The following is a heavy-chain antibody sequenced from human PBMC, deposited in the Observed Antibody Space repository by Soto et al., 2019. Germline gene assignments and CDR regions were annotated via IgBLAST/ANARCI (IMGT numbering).Heavy chain of an antibody. CDR1: GFTFSSYW. D-gene: IGHD3-22*01. V-gene: IGHV3-7*01. CDR3: ARDGDYYDSSGDWFDP. J-gene: IGHJ5*02. CDR2: IKQDGSEK. Sequence: ESGGGLVQPGGSLRLSCAASGFTFSSYWMSWVRQAPGKGLEWVANIKQDGSEKYYVDSVKGRFTISRDNAKNSLYLQMNSPRAEDTAVYYCARDGDYYDSSGDWFDPWGQGTLVTVSS.